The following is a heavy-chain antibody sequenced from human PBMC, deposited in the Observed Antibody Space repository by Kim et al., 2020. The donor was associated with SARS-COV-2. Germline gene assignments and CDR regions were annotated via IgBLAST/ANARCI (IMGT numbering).Heavy chain of an antibody. V-gene: IGHV3-11*06. CDR3: ARASYSSGWYDAGGEYYFDY. D-gene: IGHD6-19*01. J-gene: IGHJ4*02. CDR1: GFTFSDYY. Sequence: GGSLRLSCAASGFTFSDYYMSWIRQAPGKGLEWVSYISSSSSYTNYADSVKGRFTISRDNAKNSLYLQMNSLRAEDTAVYYCARASYSSGWYDAGGEYYFDYWGQGTLVTVSS. CDR2: ISSSSSYT.